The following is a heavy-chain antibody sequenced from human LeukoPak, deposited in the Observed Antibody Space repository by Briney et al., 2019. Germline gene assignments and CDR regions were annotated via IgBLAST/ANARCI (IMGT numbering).Heavy chain of an antibody. CDR3: ARGREDIVATSGMDWFDL. V-gene: IGHV1-2*02. Sequence: ASVKVSCKASGYAFTGYYMHWVRQAPGQGLEWMGWINPNSGGTNYAQKFQGRVTMTRDTSISTTYKELSRLRADDTAVYYCARGREDIVATSGMDWFDLWGQGTLVTVSS. D-gene: IGHD5-12*01. CDR2: INPNSGGT. J-gene: IGHJ5*02. CDR1: GYAFTGYY.